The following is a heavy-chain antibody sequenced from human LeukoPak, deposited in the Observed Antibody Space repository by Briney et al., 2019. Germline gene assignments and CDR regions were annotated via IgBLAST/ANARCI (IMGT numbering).Heavy chain of an antibody. V-gene: IGHV1-18*01. CDR1: GYTFTSYG. CDR2: ISAYNGNT. J-gene: IGHJ4*02. D-gene: IGHD3-22*01. Sequence: ASVKVSCKASGYTFTSYGISWVRQAPGQGLEWMGWISAYNGNTNYAQKLQGRVTMTTDTSTSTAYMELRSPRSDDTAVYYCARDIYYDSSGYADYWGQGTLVTVSS. CDR3: ARDIYYDSSGYADY.